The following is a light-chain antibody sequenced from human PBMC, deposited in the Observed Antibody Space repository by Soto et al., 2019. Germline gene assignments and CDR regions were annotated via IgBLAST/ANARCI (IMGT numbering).Light chain of an antibody. J-gene: IGKJ4*01. Sequence: EMLLTQSPVTLSLAPGERAILSCRASQSVSTFFAWYHQKPGQAPRLVIYDASKRATGIPARFSGSGSGTDFTLTISSLEPEDFAVYECQHLFNWSLTFGGGTTVELK. CDR1: QSVSTF. CDR3: QHLFNWSLT. CDR2: DAS. V-gene: IGKV3-11*01.